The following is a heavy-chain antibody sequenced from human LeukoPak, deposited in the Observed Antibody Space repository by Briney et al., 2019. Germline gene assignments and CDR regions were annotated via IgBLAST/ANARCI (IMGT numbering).Heavy chain of an antibody. CDR1: GFTFSDYY. CDR2: ISSSGSTI. V-gene: IGHV3-11*01. D-gene: IGHD2-15*01. Sequence: GGSLRLSCAASGFTFSDYYMSWIRQAPGKGLEWVSYISSSGSTIYYADSVKGQFTISRDNAKNSLYLQTNSLRAEDTAVYYCARMVYCSGGSCFLPDNWFDPWGQGTLVTVSS. J-gene: IGHJ5*02. CDR3: ARMVYCSGGSCFLPDNWFDP.